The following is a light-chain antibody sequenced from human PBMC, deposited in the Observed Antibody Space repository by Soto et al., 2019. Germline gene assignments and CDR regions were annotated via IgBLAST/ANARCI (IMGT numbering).Light chain of an antibody. V-gene: IGKV1-5*03. J-gene: IGKJ1*01. CDR3: QQYGANSPWT. CDR2: KAS. Sequence: DIQVTQSPSTLSASVGDRVTISCRASQNINDLLAWYQQKSGKAPKVLIYKASSLESGVPSRFSGSGSGTEFTLTISSLQTEDFGTYYGQQYGANSPWTFGQGTKVEIK. CDR1: QNINDL.